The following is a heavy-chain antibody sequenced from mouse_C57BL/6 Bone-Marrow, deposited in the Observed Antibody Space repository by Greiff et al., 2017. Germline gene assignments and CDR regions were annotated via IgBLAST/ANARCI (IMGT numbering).Heavy chain of an antibody. CDR2: INPGSGGT. V-gene: IGHV1-54*01. Sequence: VQLQQSGAELVRPGTSVKVSCKASGYAFTNYLIEWVKQRPGQGLEWIGVINPGSGGTTYNEKFKGKATLNADKSSSTAYMQLSSLTSEDSAVFFCAREGETHWYCDVWCTRTTVNVSS. J-gene: IGHJ1*03. CDR3: AREGETHWYCDV. CDR1: GYAFTNYL.